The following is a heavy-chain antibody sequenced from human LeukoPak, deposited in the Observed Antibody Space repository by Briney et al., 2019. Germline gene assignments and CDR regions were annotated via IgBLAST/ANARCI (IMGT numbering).Heavy chain of an antibody. CDR1: GYTFTGYY. CDR3: ARDTGPLVRFGELFITA. D-gene: IGHD3-10*01. V-gene: IGHV1-2*02. Sequence: ASVKVSCKASGYTFTGYYMHWVRQAPGQGLEWMGWINPNSGGTNYAQKFQGRVTMTRDTSISAAYMELSRLRSDDTAVYYCARDTGPLVRFGELFITAWGQGTLVTVSS. J-gene: IGHJ5*02. CDR2: INPNSGGT.